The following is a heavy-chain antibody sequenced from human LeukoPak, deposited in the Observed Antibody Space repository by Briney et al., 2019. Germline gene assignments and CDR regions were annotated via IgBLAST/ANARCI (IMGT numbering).Heavy chain of an antibody. CDR3: AKGRFEGPGSY. J-gene: IGHJ4*02. CDR1: GFTFSSYA. V-gene: IGHV3-23*01. Sequence: GGSLRLSCAASGFTFSSYAMSWVRQAPGRGLEWVSAISGSGGSTYYADSVKGRFTISRDNSKNTLYLQMNSLRAEDTAVYYRAKGRFEGPGSYWGQGTLVTVSS. CDR2: ISGSGGST. D-gene: IGHD3-10*01.